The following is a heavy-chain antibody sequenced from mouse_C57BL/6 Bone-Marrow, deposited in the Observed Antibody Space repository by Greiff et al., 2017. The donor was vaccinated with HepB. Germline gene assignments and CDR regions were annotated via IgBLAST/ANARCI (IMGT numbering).Heavy chain of an antibody. CDR2: IYPRDGST. Sequence: QVQLQQSDAELVKPGASVKISCKVSGYTFTDHTIHWIKQRPEQGLEWIGYIYPRDGSTKYNEKFKGKATLTADKSSSTAYMQLNSLTSEDSADYCCARRVDHSAIDYWGQGTSVTVSA. J-gene: IGHJ4*01. V-gene: IGHV1-78*01. D-gene: IGHD1-1*01. CDR1: GYTFTDHT. CDR3: ARRVDHSAIDY.